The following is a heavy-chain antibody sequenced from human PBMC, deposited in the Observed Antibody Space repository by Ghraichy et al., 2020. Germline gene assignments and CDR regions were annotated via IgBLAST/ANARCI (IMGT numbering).Heavy chain of an antibody. CDR1: GFTFSSFA. D-gene: IGHD5-18*01. Sequence: GVLRLSCSASGFTFSSFAVHWVRQAPGKGLEFVSAISSNGGSTYYADSVKGRFTISRDNSKNTLYLQMSSLRAEDTAVYHCVKEIFGYSYGTLFDYWGQGTLVTVSS. V-gene: IGHV3-64D*06. CDR2: ISSNGGST. CDR3: VKEIFGYSYGTLFDY. J-gene: IGHJ4*02.